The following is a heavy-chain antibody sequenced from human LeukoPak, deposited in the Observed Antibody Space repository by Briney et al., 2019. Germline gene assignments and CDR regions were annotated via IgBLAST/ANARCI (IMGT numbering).Heavy chain of an antibody. D-gene: IGHD1-26*01. CDR3: AKNIKWELSYYFDY. CDR2: IIGSGGST. J-gene: IGHJ4*02. Sequence: HPGGSLRLSCAASGFTFSIYAMSWVRQAPGKGVEWCSSIIGSGGSTYYEDSVKGRFTISRDNSKNTLYLQMNSLRAEDTAVYYCAKNIKWELSYYFDYWGQGTLVTVSS. V-gene: IGHV3-23*01. CDR1: GFTFSIYA.